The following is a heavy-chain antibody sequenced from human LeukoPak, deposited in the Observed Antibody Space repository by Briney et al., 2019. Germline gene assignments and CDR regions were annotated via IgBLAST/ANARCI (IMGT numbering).Heavy chain of an antibody. J-gene: IGHJ4*02. CDR3: AVTFGGVIADFPFDY. V-gene: IGHV1-69*05. CDR1: GGIFSSYA. D-gene: IGHD3-16*02. CDR2: IIPIFGTA. Sequence: SSVKVSCKASGGIFSSYAISWVRQAPGQGLEWMGRIIPIFGTANYAQKFQGRVTITTDESTSTAYMELSSLRSEDTAVYYCAVTFGGVIADFPFDYWGQGTLVTVSS.